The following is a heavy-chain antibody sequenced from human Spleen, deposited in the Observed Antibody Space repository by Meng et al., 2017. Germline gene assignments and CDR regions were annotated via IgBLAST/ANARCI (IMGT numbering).Heavy chain of an antibody. CDR1: GFTVSSNY. Sequence: GGSLRLSCAAYGFTVSSNYMSWVRQTPGKGLEWVSVIYSGGSTFYADSVKGRFTLSRHNSQNTLYLQMNSLRADDTAVYYCARGLTAATTGFDSWGQGTLVTVSS. CDR3: ARGLTAATTGFDS. V-gene: IGHV3-53*04. CDR2: IYSGGST. D-gene: IGHD4-17*01. J-gene: IGHJ4*02.